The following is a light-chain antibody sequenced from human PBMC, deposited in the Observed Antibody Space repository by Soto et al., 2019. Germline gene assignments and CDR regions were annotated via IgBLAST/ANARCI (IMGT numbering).Light chain of an antibody. CDR3: QKYNSATRT. V-gene: IGKV1-27*01. CDR1: QDIRHY. Sequence: DIQMTQSPSSLSASVGDRVTITCRASQDIRHYLAWYQQKPGRVPNLLIYAASTLQSWVPSRFSASGYGTEFSLTIDTFQPEDVATYYCQKYNSATRTFGQGTKVEIK. J-gene: IGKJ1*01. CDR2: AAS.